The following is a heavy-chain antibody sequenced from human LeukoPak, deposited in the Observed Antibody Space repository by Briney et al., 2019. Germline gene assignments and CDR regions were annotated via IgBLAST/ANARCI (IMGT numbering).Heavy chain of an antibody. CDR1: GGSISSYY. D-gene: IGHD1-26*01. V-gene: IGHV4-59*01. Sequence: SETLSLTCTVSGGSISSYYWSWIRQPPGKGLEWIGYIYYSGSTNYNPSPKSRVTISVDTSKNQFSLKLSSVTAADTAVYYCARDLMPLGFSGSYSGWFDPWGQGTLVTVSS. J-gene: IGHJ5*02. CDR3: ARDLMPLGFSGSYSGWFDP. CDR2: IYYSGST.